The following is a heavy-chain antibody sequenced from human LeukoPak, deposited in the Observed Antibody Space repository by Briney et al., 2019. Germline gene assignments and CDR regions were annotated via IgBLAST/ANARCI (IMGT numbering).Heavy chain of an antibody. CDR1: GFNISPFW. Sequence: PGGSLRLSCVASGFNISPFWMTWVRQAPGKGLEWVASITSSGDSVSYADSLRGQFTISRDNAKNSLYLQMNSLRVDDTAVYYCARDSGYNYGYFDYWGQGTLVTVSS. CDR3: ARDSGYNYGYFDY. D-gene: IGHD5-18*01. J-gene: IGHJ4*02. CDR2: ITSSGDSV. V-gene: IGHV3-21*01.